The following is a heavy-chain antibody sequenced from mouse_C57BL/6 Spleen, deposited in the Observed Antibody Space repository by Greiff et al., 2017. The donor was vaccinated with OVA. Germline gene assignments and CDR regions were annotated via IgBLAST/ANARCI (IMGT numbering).Heavy chain of an antibody. Sequence: QVQLQQPGTELVKPGASVKLSCKASGYTFTSYWMHWVKQRPGQGLEWIGNINPSNGGTNYNEKFKSKATLTVDKSSSTAYMQLSSLTSEDSAVXYGAREGGRHWYFDVWGTGTTVTVSS. CDR1: GYTFTSYW. J-gene: IGHJ1*03. D-gene: IGHD2-12*01. V-gene: IGHV1-53*01. CDR2: INPSNGGT. CDR3: AREGGRHWYFDV.